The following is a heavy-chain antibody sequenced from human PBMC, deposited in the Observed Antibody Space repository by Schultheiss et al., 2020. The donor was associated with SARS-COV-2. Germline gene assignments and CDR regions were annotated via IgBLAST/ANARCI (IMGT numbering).Heavy chain of an antibody. V-gene: IGHV3-21*01. J-gene: IGHJ6*02. CDR2: ISSSSSYI. D-gene: IGHD5-18*01. Sequence: GGSLRLSCAASGFTFSSYSMNWVRQAPGKGLEWVSSISSSSSYIYYADSVKGRFTISRDNAKNSLYLQMNSLRAEDTAVYYCARDFDSGYSYYYYYYGMDVWGQGTTVTVYS. CDR1: GFTFSSYS. CDR3: ARDFDSGYSYYYYYYGMDV.